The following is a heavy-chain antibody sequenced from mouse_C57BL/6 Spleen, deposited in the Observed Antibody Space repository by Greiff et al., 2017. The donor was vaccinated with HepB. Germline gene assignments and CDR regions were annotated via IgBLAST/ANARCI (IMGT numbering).Heavy chain of an antibody. Sequence: VQLQQSGPELVKPGDSVKISCKASGYSFTGYFMNWVMQSHGKSLEWIGRINPYNGDTFYNQKFKGKATLTVDKSSSTAHMELRSLTSEDSAVYYCATPLYGSSYLFAYWGQGTLVTVSA. CDR2: INPYNGDT. V-gene: IGHV1-20*01. J-gene: IGHJ3*01. CDR1: GYSFTGYF. CDR3: ATPLYGSSYLFAY. D-gene: IGHD1-1*01.